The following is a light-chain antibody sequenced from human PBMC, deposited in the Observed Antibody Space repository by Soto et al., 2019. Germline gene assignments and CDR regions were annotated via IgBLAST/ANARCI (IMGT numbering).Light chain of an antibody. Sequence: QSALTQPASVSGSPGQSITISCTGTTSDVGGYYFVSWYQQFPGKAPKLMIYEVTNRPSGVSNRFSGSKSGNTASLTISGLQAEDEADYYCSSYVSSSTWVFGGGTKLTVL. CDR2: EVT. CDR1: TSDVGGYYF. CDR3: SSYVSSSTWV. J-gene: IGLJ3*02. V-gene: IGLV2-14*01.